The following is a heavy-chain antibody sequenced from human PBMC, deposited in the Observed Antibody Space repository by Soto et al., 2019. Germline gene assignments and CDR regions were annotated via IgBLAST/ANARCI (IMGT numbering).Heavy chain of an antibody. J-gene: IGHJ4*02. CDR2: ISSSSSYT. CDR1: GFTLSDYY. Sequence: GGSLRLSCAASGFTLSDYYMSWIRQAPGKGLEWVSYISSSSSYTNYADSVKGRFTISRDNAKNSLYLQMNSLRAEDTAVYYCATITMVRGVIHDYWGQGTLVTVSS. D-gene: IGHD3-10*01. V-gene: IGHV3-11*03. CDR3: ATITMVRGVIHDY.